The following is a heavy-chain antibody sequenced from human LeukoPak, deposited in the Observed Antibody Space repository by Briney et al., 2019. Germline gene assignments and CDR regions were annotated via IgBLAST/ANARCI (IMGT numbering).Heavy chain of an antibody. D-gene: IGHD2-15*01. Sequence: GASVKVSCKASGYTFTSYGINWVRQATGQGLEWVGWMNPNSGNTGYAQRFQGRVTLTRDTSISTAYMELSGLTYEDTAVYYCARDSEGGSGWFDPWGQGTLVTVSS. V-gene: IGHV1-8*02. J-gene: IGHJ5*02. CDR3: ARDSEGGSGWFDP. CDR1: GYTFTSYG. CDR2: MNPNSGNT.